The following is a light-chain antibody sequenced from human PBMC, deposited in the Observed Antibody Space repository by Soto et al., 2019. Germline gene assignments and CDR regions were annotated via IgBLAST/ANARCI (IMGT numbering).Light chain of an antibody. J-gene: IGLJ1*01. CDR3: SSHTSRSTYV. CDR2: EVS. V-gene: IGLV2-14*01. CDR1: SSDVGGYNY. Sequence: QSVLTQPASVSGSPGQSITISCTGTSSDVGGYNYVSWYQQHPGKAPKLMIYEVSNRPSGVSNRFSGSKSGNTASLTISGLQAEGEADYYCSSHTSRSTYVFGTGTKVT.